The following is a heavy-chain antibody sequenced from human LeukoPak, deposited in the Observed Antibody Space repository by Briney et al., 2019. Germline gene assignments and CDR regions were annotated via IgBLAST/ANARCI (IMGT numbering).Heavy chain of an antibody. CDR3: AKDPSSFRVTNFDY. CDR1: GFTFSSYA. D-gene: IGHD4-17*01. J-gene: IGHJ4*02. CDR2: ISGSGGST. Sequence: GGSLRLSCAASGFTFSSYAMSWVRQAPGKGLEWVSAISGSGGSTYYADSVKGRFTISRDNSKNTLYLQMNSLRAEDTAVYYRAKDPSSFRVTNFDYWGQGILVTVSS. V-gene: IGHV3-23*01.